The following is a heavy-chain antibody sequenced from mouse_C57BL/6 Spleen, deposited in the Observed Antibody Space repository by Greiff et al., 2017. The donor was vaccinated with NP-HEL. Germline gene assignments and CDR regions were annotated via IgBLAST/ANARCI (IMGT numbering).Heavy chain of an antibody. V-gene: IGHV5-9-1*02. J-gene: IGHJ1*03. CDR1: GFTFSSYA. CDR3: TRDRGSSYWYFDV. Sequence: EVKVVESGEGLVKPGGSLKLSCAASGFTFSSYAMSWVRQTPEKRLEWVAYISSGGDYIYYADTVKGRFTISRDNARNTLYLQMSSLKSEDTAMYYCTRDRGSSYWYFDVWGTGTTVTVSS. D-gene: IGHD1-1*01. CDR2: ISSGGDYI.